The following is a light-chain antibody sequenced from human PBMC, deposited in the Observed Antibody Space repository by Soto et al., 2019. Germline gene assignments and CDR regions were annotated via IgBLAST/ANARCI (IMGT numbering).Light chain of an antibody. CDR2: DAS. J-gene: IGKJ1*01. CDR3: LQYDTWPPGT. Sequence: IFMTQSPATLSVSPGGRATLSCRASEDVSSKLAWYQQKPGLPPRLVIYDASTRATGIPGRFSGSGSGKDFTLTISGLQSEHFAIYYCLQYDTWPPGTFGQGTKVEI. V-gene: IGKV3-15*01. CDR1: EDVSSK.